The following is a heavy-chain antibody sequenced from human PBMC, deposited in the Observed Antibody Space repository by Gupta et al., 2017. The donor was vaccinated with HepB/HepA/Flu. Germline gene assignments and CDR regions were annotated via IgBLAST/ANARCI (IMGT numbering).Heavy chain of an antibody. J-gene: IGHJ6*03. CDR3: ARGKYQLLYYYYMDV. V-gene: IGHV4-4*07. CDR2: IYTSGST. D-gene: IGHD2-2*01. CDR1: GGSISSYY. Sequence: QVQLQESGPGLVKPSETLSLTCTVSGGSISSYYWSWIRQPAGKGLEWIGRIYTSGSTNYNPSLKSRVTMSVDTSKNQFSLKLSSVTAADTAVYYCARGKYQLLYYYYMDVWGKGTTVTVSS.